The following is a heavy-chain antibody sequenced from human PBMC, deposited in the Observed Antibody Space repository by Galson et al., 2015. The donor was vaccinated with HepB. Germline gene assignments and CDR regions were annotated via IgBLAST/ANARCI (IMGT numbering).Heavy chain of an antibody. CDR1: GDTLSNYV. CDR3: ASTTVVRNAPFDY. CDR2: IIPILGTT. V-gene: IGHV1-69*13. Sequence: SVKVSCKASGDTLSNYVIFWVRQAPGQGLEWMGGIIPILGTTNYAQKFQDRVTITADESTNTAYMDLSSLRTEDTAMYYCASTTVVRNAPFDYWGQGTLVTVSS. D-gene: IGHD4-23*01. J-gene: IGHJ4*02.